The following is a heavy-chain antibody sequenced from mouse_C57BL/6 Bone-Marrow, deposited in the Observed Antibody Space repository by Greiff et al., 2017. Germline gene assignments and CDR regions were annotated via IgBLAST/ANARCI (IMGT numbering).Heavy chain of an antibody. CDR1: GFTFSDYG. Sequence: EVKVVESGGGLVKPGGSLKLSCAASGFTFSDYGMHWVRQAPEKGLEWVAYISSGSSTICYADTVKGRFTISRDNAKNTLFLQMTSLRSEDTAMYYCADDYDWFAYWCQGTLVTVSA. CDR2: ISSGSSTI. D-gene: IGHD2-4*01. CDR3: ADDYDWFAY. V-gene: IGHV5-17*01. J-gene: IGHJ3*01.